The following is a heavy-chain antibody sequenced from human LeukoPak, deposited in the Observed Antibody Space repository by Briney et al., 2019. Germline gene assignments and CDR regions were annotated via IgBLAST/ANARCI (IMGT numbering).Heavy chain of an antibody. CDR3: ARAPPTLGINAFDI. J-gene: IGHJ3*02. V-gene: IGHV1-2*02. D-gene: IGHD7-27*01. CDR1: GYTFTSYG. CDR2: INPNSGGT. Sequence: EASVKVSCKASGYTFTSYGISWVRQAPGQGLEWMGWINPNSGGTDYAQKFQGRVTMTRDTSINTAYMELSRLKSDDTAVYYCARAPPTLGINAFDIWGQGTMVIVSS.